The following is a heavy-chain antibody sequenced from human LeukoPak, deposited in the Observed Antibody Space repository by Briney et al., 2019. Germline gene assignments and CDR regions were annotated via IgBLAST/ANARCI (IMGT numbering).Heavy chain of an antibody. CDR3: ARGPNIVVVVAATLTSPYNWFDP. D-gene: IGHD2-15*01. J-gene: IGHJ5*02. CDR2: INHSGST. CDR1: GGSFSGYY. V-gene: IGHV4-34*01. Sequence: KPSETLSLTCAVYGGSFSGYYWSWIRQPPGKGLEWIGEINHSGSTNYNPPLKSRVTISVDTSKNQFSLKLSSVTAADTAVYYCARGPNIVVVVAATLTSPYNWFDPWGQGTLVTVSS.